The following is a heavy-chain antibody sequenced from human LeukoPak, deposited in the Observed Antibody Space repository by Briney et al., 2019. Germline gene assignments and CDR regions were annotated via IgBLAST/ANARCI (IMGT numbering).Heavy chain of an antibody. CDR3: ARDWDKLRSFDWLNWFDL. Sequence: SSETLSLTCTVSGGSISSSSYYWGWIRQPPGKGLEWIGSIYYSGSTYYNPSLKSRVTISVDTSKNQFSLKLSSVTAADTAVYYCARDWDKLRSFDWLNWFDLWGQGILVTVSS. V-gene: IGHV4-39*07. D-gene: IGHD3-9*01. J-gene: IGHJ5*02. CDR1: GGSISSSSYY. CDR2: IYYSGST.